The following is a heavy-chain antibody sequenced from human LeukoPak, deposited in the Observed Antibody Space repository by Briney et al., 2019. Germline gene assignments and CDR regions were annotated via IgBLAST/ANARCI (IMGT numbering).Heavy chain of an antibody. CDR1: GYTFTGYY. CDR3: ARGGFRYYDSRAYYADAFDI. Sequence: ASVKVSCKASGYTFTGYYMHWVRQAPGQGLEWMGWINPNSGGTNYTQKFQGRVTMTRDTSISTAYMEMRRLRSDDTAVYYCARGGFRYYDSRAYYADAFDIWGQGTMVTVSS. D-gene: IGHD3-22*01. J-gene: IGHJ3*02. V-gene: IGHV1-2*02. CDR2: INPNSGGT.